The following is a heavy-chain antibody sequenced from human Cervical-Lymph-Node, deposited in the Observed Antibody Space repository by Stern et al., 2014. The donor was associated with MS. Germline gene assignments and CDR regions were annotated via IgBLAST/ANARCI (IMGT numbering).Heavy chain of an antibody. CDR1: GYSFTDFH. CDR2: INPNSGAT. J-gene: IGHJ6*02. V-gene: IGHV1-2*02. CDR3: ARERTFVVMVAATGKYAMEV. Sequence: QVQLVQSGAEVKKPGASVKLSCKTSGYSFTDFHIHWVRQAPGQGLEWMGGINPNSGATKSARKFQGRVTLTRDTSIDTAYMELSRLTSDDTAVYYCARERTFVVMVAATGKYAMEVWGQGTPVTV. D-gene: IGHD2-15*01.